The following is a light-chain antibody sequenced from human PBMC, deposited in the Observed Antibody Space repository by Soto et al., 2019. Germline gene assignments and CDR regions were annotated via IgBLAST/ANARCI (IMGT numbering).Light chain of an antibody. CDR3: SSYPGSHNFGV. CDR1: SSDVGGYNY. CDR2: DVS. Sequence: QSALTQPASVSGAPGQSITIACTGTSSDVGGYNYVSWYQQHPGKAPKLMIYDVSKRPSGVPDRFSGSKSGNTASLTVSGLQAEDEAYYYCSSYPGSHNFGVFRTGTKVTVL. V-gene: IGLV2-8*01. J-gene: IGLJ1*01.